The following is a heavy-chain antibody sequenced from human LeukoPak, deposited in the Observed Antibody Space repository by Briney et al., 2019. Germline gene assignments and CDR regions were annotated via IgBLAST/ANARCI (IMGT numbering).Heavy chain of an antibody. D-gene: IGHD1-26*01. CDR1: GFTFNTYN. CDR3: ARDPYSGNYGDYYYYYMDV. J-gene: IGHJ6*03. V-gene: IGHV3-21*01. CDR2: ITSSSSYI. Sequence: XGSLRLSCAASGFTFNTYNMNWVRQAPGKGLEGVSSITSSSSYIYYADSVKGRFTISRDNAKSSLYLQMNSLRDEDTAVYYCARDPYSGNYGDYYYYYMDVWGKGTTVTISS.